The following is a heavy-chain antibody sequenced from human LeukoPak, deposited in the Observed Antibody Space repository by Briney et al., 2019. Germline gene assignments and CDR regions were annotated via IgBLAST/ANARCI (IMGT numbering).Heavy chain of an antibody. V-gene: IGHV3-15*01. CDR1: GFTISNAW. CDR3: TTDSPADYSYGFLFNY. Sequence: GGSLRLSCAASGFTISNAWMSWVRQAPGKGLEWVGRIKSKTDGGTIDYAAPVKGRFTISRDDSKNTLYLQMNSLKTEDTAVYYCTTDSPADYSYGFLFNYWGQGSLVTVSS. CDR2: IKSKTDGGTI. J-gene: IGHJ4*02. D-gene: IGHD5-18*01.